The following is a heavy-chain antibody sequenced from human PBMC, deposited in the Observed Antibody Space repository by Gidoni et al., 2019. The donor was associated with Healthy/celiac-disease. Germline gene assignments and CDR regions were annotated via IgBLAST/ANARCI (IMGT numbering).Heavy chain of an antibody. Sequence: QVQLVQSGAEVKKHGASVTVSCKASGYTFTSYDINWVRQATGQGLEWMGWMNPNSGNTGYAQKSQGRVTMTRNTSISTAYMELSSLRSEDTAVYYCAREGRDDFWSGSGYGMDVWGQGTTVTVSS. D-gene: IGHD3-3*01. CDR2: MNPNSGNT. CDR3: AREGRDDFWSGSGYGMDV. CDR1: GYTFTSYD. V-gene: IGHV1-8*01. J-gene: IGHJ6*02.